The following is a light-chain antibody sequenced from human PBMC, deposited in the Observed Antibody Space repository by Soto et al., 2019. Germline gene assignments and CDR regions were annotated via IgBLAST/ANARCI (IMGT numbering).Light chain of an antibody. J-gene: IGLJ3*02. CDR2: DVS. CDR3: CSYEGSYPWV. CDR1: SSDVGGYNY. Sequence: QAALTQPRSVAGSPGQSVTISCTGTSSDVGGYNYVSWYQQHPGKDPKLMIYDVSKRPSGVPDRFSGSKSGNTASLTISGLQAEDEADYYCCSYEGSYPWVVGGGTKMTVL. V-gene: IGLV2-11*01.